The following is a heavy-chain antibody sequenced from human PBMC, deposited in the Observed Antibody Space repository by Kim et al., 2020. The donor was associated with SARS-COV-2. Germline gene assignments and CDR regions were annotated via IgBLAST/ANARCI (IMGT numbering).Heavy chain of an antibody. D-gene: IGHD6-13*01. V-gene: IGHV4-59*09. CDR2: GST. CDR3: ARGGSSLTN. Sequence: GSTNPTPSLKSRVTISVDTSKNQFSLKLSSVTAADTAVYYCARGGSSLTNWGQGTLVTVSS. J-gene: IGHJ4*02.